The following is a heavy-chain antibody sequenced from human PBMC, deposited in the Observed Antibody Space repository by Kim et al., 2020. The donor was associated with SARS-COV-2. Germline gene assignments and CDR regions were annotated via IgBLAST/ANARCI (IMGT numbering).Heavy chain of an antibody. V-gene: IGHV3-21*01. CDR3: ARGLRGSGSYSVY. Sequence: GGSLRLSCAASGFTFSSYSMNWVRQAPGKGLEWVSSISSSSSYIYYADSVKGRFTISRDNAKNSLYLQMNSLRAEDTAVYYCARGLRGSGSYSVYWGQGTLVTVSS. CDR1: GFTFSSYS. D-gene: IGHD1-26*01. CDR2: ISSSSSYI. J-gene: IGHJ4*02.